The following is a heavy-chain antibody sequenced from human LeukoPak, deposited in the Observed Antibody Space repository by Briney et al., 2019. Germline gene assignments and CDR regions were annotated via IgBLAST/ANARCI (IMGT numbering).Heavy chain of an antibody. CDR2: ISAYNGNT. CDR1: GYTFTSYG. V-gene: IGHV1-18*01. CDR3: ARDPALFYYDSGSYAHD. D-gene: IGHD3-10*01. Sequence: ASVKVSCKASGYTFTSYGISWVRQAPGQGLEWMGWISAYNGNTNYAQKLQGRVTMTTDTSTSTAYMELRSLKSDDTAVYYCARDPALFYYDSGSYAHDWGQGTLVTVSS. J-gene: IGHJ4*02.